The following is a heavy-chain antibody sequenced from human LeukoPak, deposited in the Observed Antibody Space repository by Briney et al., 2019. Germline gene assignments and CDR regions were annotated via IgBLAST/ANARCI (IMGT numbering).Heavy chain of an antibody. Sequence: PGESLRLSCTDSGFTFSSYVMSWVRQAPGKRLASVSSISGSGGGKFYADSVKGLFTVYRDNSKNTLSLQMNSLRAEDTALYYCAKHAGSGWYSDLDYWGQGTLVTVS. CDR3: AKHAGSGWYSDLDY. D-gene: IGHD6-19*01. V-gene: IGHV3-23*01. CDR2: ISGSGGGK. CDR1: GFTFSSYV. J-gene: IGHJ4*02.